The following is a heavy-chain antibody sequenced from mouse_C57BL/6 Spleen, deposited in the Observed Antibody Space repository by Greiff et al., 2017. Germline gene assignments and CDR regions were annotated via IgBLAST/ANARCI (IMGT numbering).Heavy chain of an antibody. Sequence: VQLQQSGAELMKPGASVKLSCKATGYTFTGYWIEWVKQRPGHGLEWIGEILPGSGSTNYNEKFKGKATFTADTSSNTAYMQLSSLTTEDSAIYYCARGPYYYGSSYSHWYFDVWGTGTTVTVSS. CDR2: ILPGSGST. CDR1: GYTFTGYW. CDR3: ARGPYYYGSSYSHWYFDV. V-gene: IGHV1-9*01. D-gene: IGHD1-1*01. J-gene: IGHJ1*03.